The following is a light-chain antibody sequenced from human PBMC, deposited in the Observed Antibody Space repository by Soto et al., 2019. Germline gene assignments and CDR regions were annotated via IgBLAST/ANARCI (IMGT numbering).Light chain of an antibody. J-gene: IGKJ1*01. CDR1: QNILSN. CDR2: GAS. V-gene: IGKV3-15*01. CDR3: QQCGSSPWT. Sequence: EIVMTQSPATLSVSPGQRATLSCRASQNILSNLAWYQQKPGQAPRLLIYGASTRATGIPARFSGSGSGTEFTLTISSLQSEDFEIYYCQQCGSSPWTFGQGTKVDIK.